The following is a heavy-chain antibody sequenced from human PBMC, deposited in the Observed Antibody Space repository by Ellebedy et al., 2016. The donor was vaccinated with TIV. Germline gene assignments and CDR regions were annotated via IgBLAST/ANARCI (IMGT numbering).Heavy chain of an antibody. CDR3: ARGDNYYYDSSGYYYTY. Sequence: ASVKVSCKASGYTFTSYYFYWVRQAPGQGLEWMGTINPTTGNSNYAQKFQGRVTMTRDTSTSTVYMELSSLRSEDTAVYYCARGDNYYYDSSGYYYTYWGQGTLVTVSS. J-gene: IGHJ4*02. CDR1: GYTFTSYY. D-gene: IGHD3-22*01. CDR2: INPTTGNS. V-gene: IGHV1-46*01.